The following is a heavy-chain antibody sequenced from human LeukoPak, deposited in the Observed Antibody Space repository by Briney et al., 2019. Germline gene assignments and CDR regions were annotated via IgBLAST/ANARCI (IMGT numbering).Heavy chain of an antibody. CDR2: IYYSGST. V-gene: IGHV4-59*01. D-gene: IGHD2-15*01. Sequence: SETLSLTCTVSGGSISSYYWSWIRQPPGKGLEWIGYIYYSGSTNYNPSLKSRVTISVDTSKNQFSLKLSSVTAADTAVYYCARDKRYCSGGSCYENWFDPWGQGTLVTVFS. J-gene: IGHJ5*02. CDR1: GGSISSYY. CDR3: ARDKRYCSGGSCYENWFDP.